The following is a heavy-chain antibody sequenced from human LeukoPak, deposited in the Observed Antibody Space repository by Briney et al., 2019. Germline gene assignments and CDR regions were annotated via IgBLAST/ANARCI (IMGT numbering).Heavy chain of an antibody. Sequence: GGSLRLSCAASGFTFSNNWMTWVRQAPGKGLEWVAVISYDGSNKYYADSVKGRFTISRDNSKNTLYPQMNSLRAEDTAVYYCAREGSVLRYFDWLYDYYGMDVWGQGTTVTVSS. CDR3: AREGSVLRYFDWLYDYYGMDV. CDR1: GFTFSNNW. D-gene: IGHD3-9*01. V-gene: IGHV3-30-3*01. CDR2: ISYDGSNK. J-gene: IGHJ6*02.